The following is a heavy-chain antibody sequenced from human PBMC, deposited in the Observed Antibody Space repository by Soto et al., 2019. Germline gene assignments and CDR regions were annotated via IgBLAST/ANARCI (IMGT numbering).Heavy chain of an antibody. CDR3: AIGSSSTHSLNYYFYHMDL. V-gene: IGHV3-23*01. CDR2: IGGSGANT. Sequence: LLESGGGLVQPGGSLSLSWAASGLTFPSYAMNWVRQAPGKGLEWVSAIGGSGANTYYAESVKGRFTISRDNSNITVYLPMNILRAEDTAVYYCAIGSSSTHSLNYYFYHMDLWGKGTTVSVSS. J-gene: IGHJ6*03. D-gene: IGHD2-2*01. CDR1: GLTFPSYA.